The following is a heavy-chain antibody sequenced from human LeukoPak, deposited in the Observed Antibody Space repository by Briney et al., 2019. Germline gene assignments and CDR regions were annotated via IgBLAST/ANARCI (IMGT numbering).Heavy chain of an antibody. CDR2: IKSDGSIT. CDR1: GFTFTDYW. V-gene: IGHV3-74*01. D-gene: IGHD1-1*01. Sequence: GGPLRLSCAASGFTFTDYWMFWVRLVPGKGLMWVSRIKSDGSITNDADSVKGRFTISRDNAENTLYLQMNSLRAEDTGVYYCTRDRGIRNWFDPWGQGTLVTVSS. CDR3: TRDRGIRNWFDP. J-gene: IGHJ5*02.